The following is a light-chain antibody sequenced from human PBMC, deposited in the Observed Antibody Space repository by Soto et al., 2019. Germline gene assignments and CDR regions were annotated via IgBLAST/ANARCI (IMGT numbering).Light chain of an antibody. CDR2: SND. V-gene: IGLV1-44*01. CDR1: SSNIGSTA. Sequence: QLVLTQPPSASGTPGQRVSISCSGGSSNIGSTAVDWYQQVPGMAPKLLIYSNDQRPSGVPDRFSGSKSGTSGSLVISGLQSEDEADYFCATWDYDLNGVVFGGGTQLTVL. CDR3: ATWDYDLNGVV. J-gene: IGLJ2*01.